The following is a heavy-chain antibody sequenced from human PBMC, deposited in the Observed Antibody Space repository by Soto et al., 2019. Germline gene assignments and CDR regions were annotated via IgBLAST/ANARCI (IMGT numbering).Heavy chain of an antibody. Sequence: EVQLLESGGGLVQPGGSLRLSCAVSGFTFNLYAMSWVRQAPGKGLEWVSTISGSGLNTYLTDSVKGRFIISRDNSNNTLYLQMNSLRAEDTAVYYCAKDRRKGQLVPDFDPWGQGTLVTVSS. CDR3: AKDRRKGQLVPDFDP. V-gene: IGHV3-23*01. J-gene: IGHJ5*02. D-gene: IGHD6-6*01. CDR1: GFTFNLYA. CDR2: ISGSGLNT.